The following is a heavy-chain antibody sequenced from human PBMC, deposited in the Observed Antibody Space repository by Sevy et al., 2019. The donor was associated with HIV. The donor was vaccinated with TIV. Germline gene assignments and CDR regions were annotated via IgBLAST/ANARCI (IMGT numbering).Heavy chain of an antibody. D-gene: IGHD1-26*01. V-gene: IGHV3-33*01. CDR3: ARESGSNWYFDL. Sequence: GGSLRLSCAASGFTFSSYGMHWVRQAPGKGLEWVAAIFSDGYNKYYADSVKGRFAISRDNSKNTVYLQMNSLRAGDTAVYSCARESGSNWYFDLWGRCTRVTVSS. CDR2: IFSDGYNK. J-gene: IGHJ2*01. CDR1: GFTFSSYG.